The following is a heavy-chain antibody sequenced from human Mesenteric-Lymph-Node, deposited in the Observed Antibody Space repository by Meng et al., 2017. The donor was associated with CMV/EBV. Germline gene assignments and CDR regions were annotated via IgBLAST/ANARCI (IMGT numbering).Heavy chain of an antibody. CDR1: GGSISSYY. D-gene: IGHD1-20*01. CDR2: IYYSGNT. Sequence: SETLSLTCTVSGGSISSYYWSWIRQPPGKELEWAGYIYYSGNTNYNPSLKSRVTLSVDTSKKQFSLKLYSVTAADTAVYYCARQLITDYYFDYWGQGTLVTVSS. V-gene: IGHV4-59*01. CDR3: ARQLITDYYFDY. J-gene: IGHJ4*02.